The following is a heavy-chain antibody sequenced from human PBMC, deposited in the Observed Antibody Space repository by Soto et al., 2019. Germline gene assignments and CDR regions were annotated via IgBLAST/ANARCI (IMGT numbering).Heavy chain of an antibody. CDR2: IYYTGTT. J-gene: IGHJ4*02. D-gene: IGHD2-8*02. V-gene: IGHV4-31*03. Sequence: SETLSLTCSVSGVSISCFGHYWSWIRQHPGKGLEWIGYIYYTGTTYHNPTLKGRLTLSMDMSENQFSLKLTSVTAADTAVYFCASYSTDDTGAAFLDYCGQGTLVTVSS. CDR3: ASYSTDDTGAAFLDY. CDR1: GVSISCFGHY.